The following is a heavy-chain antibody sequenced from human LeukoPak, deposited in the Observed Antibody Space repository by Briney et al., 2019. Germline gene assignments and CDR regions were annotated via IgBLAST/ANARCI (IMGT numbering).Heavy chain of an antibody. J-gene: IGHJ4*02. CDR3: ARDYYGSGSFDYFDY. CDR1: GGSICSYY. D-gene: IGHD3-10*01. Sequence: SETLSLTCTVSGGSICSYYWSWIRQPAGKGLEWIGRIYTSGSTNYNPSLKSRVTMSVDTSKNQFSLKLSSVTAADTAVYYCARDYYGSGSFDYFDYWGQGTLVTVSS. V-gene: IGHV4-4*07. CDR2: IYTSGST.